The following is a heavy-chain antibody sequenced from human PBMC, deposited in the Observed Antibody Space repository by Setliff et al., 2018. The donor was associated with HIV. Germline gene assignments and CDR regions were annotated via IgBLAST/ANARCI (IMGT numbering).Heavy chain of an antibody. CDR2: IWPTDSDT. J-gene: IGHJ4*02. CDR3: ARHGQYGSGSYYNRPFDF. D-gene: IGHD3-10*01. CDR1: GYSFTNYW. V-gene: IGHV5-51*01. Sequence: ESLKISCKGSGYSFTNYWVGWVRQMPDKGLEWMGLIWPTDSDTRYSPSFQGQVTISADKSISTAYLQWGSLKASDTAMYYCARHGQYGSGSYYNRPFDFWGQGTLVTVSS.